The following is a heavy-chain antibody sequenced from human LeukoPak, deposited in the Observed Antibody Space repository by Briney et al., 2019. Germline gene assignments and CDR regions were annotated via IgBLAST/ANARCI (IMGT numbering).Heavy chain of an antibody. J-gene: IGHJ4*02. V-gene: IGHV3-7*01. CDR2: INQDGSLT. Sequence: GGSLRLSCAASGFTFSSYWMGWVRQAPGKGLEWVANINQDGSLTYYVDSVKGRFTISRDNAKNSLYLQMNSLRAEDTAVYYCARDPYYYDSSGYPYYFDYWGQGTLVTVSS. D-gene: IGHD3-22*01. CDR3: ARDPYYYDSSGYPYYFDY. CDR1: GFTFSSYW.